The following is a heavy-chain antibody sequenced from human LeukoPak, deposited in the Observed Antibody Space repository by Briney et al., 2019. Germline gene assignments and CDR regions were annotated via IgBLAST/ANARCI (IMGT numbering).Heavy chain of an antibody. D-gene: IGHD2-2*01. CDR1: GYTFTGYY. V-gene: IGHV1-46*01. CDR3: ARRGARYCSSTSCPFGWFDP. Sequence: ASVKVSCKASGYTFTGYYMHWVRQAPGQGLEWMGIINPSGGSTSYAQKFQGRVTMTRDTSTSTVYMELSSLRSEDTAVYYCARRGARYCSSTSCPFGWFDPWGQGTLVTVSS. J-gene: IGHJ5*02. CDR2: INPSGGST.